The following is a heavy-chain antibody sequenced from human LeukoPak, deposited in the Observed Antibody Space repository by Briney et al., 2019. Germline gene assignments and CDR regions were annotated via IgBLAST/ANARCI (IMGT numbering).Heavy chain of an antibody. CDR2: INHSGST. D-gene: IGHD3-10*01. V-gene: IGHV4-34*01. Sequence: PSETLSLTCTVSGGSISSYYWSWIRQPPGKGLEWIGEINHSGSTNYNPSLKSRVTISVDTSKNQFSLKLSSVTAADTAVYYCARCEGITMVRGVITKKGNRKYYFDYWGQGTLVTVSS. CDR1: GGSISSYY. J-gene: IGHJ4*02. CDR3: ARCEGITMVRGVITKKGNRKYYFDY.